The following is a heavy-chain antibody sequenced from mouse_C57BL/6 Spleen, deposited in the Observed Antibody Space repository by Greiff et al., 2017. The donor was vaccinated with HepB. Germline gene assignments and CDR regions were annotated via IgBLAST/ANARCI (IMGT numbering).Heavy chain of an antibody. Sequence: EVQRVESGGGLVQPGGSMKLSCVASGFTFSNYWMNWVRQSPEKGLEWVAQIRLKSDNYATHYAESVKGRFTISRDDSKSSVYLQMNNLRAEDTGIYYCTTIVTTNWYFDVWGTGTTVTVSS. V-gene: IGHV6-3*01. CDR1: GFTFSNYW. CDR3: TTIVTTNWYFDV. CDR2: IRLKSDNYAT. J-gene: IGHJ1*03. D-gene: IGHD2-5*01.